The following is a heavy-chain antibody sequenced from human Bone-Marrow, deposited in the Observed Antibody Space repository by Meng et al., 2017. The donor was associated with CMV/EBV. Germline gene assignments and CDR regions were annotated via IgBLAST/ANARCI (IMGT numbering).Heavy chain of an antibody. CDR3: AREAIFGVVIAGAFDI. CDR2: ISYDGSNN. J-gene: IGHJ3*02. D-gene: IGHD3-3*01. V-gene: IGHV3-30*19. CDR1: GFTFSSYG. Sequence: GGSLRLSCAASGFTFSSYGMHWVRQAPGKGLEWVAVISYDGSNNHYADSVKGRFIISRDNAKNSLYLQMNSLRAEDMALYYCAREAIFGVVIAGAFDIWGQGTMVTVSS.